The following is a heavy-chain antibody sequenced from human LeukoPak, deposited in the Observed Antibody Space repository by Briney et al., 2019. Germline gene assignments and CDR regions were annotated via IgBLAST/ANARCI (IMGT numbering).Heavy chain of an antibody. J-gene: IGHJ5*02. Sequence: SVKVSCKASGGTFSSYTISWVRQAPGQGLEWMGRIIPILGIANYAQKFQGRVTITADKSTSTAYMELSSLRSEDTAVYYCARVEKAARYAHPHLNWFDPWGQGTLVTVSS. D-gene: IGHD5-12*01. V-gene: IGHV1-69*02. CDR3: ARVEKAARYAHPHLNWFDP. CDR1: GGTFSSYT. CDR2: IIPILGIA.